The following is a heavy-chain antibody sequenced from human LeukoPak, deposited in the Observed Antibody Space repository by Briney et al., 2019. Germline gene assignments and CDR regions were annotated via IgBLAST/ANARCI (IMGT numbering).Heavy chain of an antibody. Sequence: ASVKISCKASGYSFTEYGINWVRQAPGQGLEYIGWISAYNGNTDSAEKFQGRVSMTTDTSTSTAFMELTTLTSDDTAVYYCAREAEYYYHSSGYVDYWGQGKLVTVSS. D-gene: IGHD3-22*01. V-gene: IGHV1-18*01. CDR1: GYSFTEYG. J-gene: IGHJ4*02. CDR2: ISAYNGNT. CDR3: AREAEYYYHSSGYVDY.